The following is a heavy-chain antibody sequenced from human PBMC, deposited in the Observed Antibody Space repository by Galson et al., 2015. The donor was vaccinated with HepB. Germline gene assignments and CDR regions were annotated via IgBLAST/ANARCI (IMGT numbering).Heavy chain of an antibody. CDR3: ARDPPGDGKAYFDY. J-gene: IGHJ4*02. CDR2: IWYDGSNK. D-gene: IGHD4-23*01. V-gene: IGHV3-33*01. CDR1: GFIFSNYV. Sequence: SLRLSCAASGFIFSNYVMHWVRQAPGKGLEWVAVIWYDGSNKYYADSVKGRFTISRDNSKNTLHLQMNSLRAEDTAVYYCARDPPGDGKAYFDYWGQGTLVTVSS.